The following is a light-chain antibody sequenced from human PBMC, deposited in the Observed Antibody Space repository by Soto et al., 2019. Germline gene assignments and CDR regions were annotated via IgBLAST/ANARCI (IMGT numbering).Light chain of an antibody. CDR1: DSDVGAFNY. CDR2: DVS. Sequence: QSALTQPASVSGAPGQSITISCTGTDSDVGAFNYVSWYQQYPGKAPKLMIYDVSDRPSGVSNRFSGSKSGNTASLTISGLQAEDEADYYCSSYTAYTTYVFGTGTKLTVL. J-gene: IGLJ1*01. CDR3: SSYTAYTTYV. V-gene: IGLV2-14*01.